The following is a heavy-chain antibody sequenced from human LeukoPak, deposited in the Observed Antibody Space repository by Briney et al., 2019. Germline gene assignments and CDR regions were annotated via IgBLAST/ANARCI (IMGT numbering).Heavy chain of an antibody. CDR1: GVSISSSNSY. J-gene: IGHJ4*02. Sequence: PSETLSLTCTVSGVSISSSNSYWGWIRQPPGKGLEWIGSIYYSGNTYYNASLKSQVSISIDTSKNQFSLRLTSVTAADTAVYYCASIVGATSLDYWGQGTLVTVSS. CDR2: IYYSGNT. CDR3: ASIVGATSLDY. V-gene: IGHV4-39*01. D-gene: IGHD1-26*01.